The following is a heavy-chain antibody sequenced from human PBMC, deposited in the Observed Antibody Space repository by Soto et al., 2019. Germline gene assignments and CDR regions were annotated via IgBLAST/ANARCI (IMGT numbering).Heavy chain of an antibody. Sequence: SETLSLTCTVSGGSISSDDYYWSWIRQPPGKGLEWLGYIYDIGSTSYSPSLESRITISIDTSKNQFSLKLRSVSAADTAVYYCARDRANSPDFFDFWGQGTQVTVSS. CDR2: IYDIGST. CDR3: ARDRANSPDFFDF. CDR1: GGSISSDDYY. V-gene: IGHV4-30-4*01. J-gene: IGHJ4*02. D-gene: IGHD1-1*01.